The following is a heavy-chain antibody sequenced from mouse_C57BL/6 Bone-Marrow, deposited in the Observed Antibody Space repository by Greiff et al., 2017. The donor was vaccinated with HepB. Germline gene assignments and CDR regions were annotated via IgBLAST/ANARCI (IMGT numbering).Heavy chain of an antibody. J-gene: IGHJ2*01. CDR2: ISSGSSTI. CDR3: ARGDYGSSYGFDY. D-gene: IGHD1-1*01. CDR1: GFTFSDYG. V-gene: IGHV5-17*01. Sequence: EVKVVESGGGLVKPGGSLKLSCAASGFTFSDYGMHWVRQAPEKGLEWVAYISSGSSTIYYADTVKGRFTISRDNAKNTLFLQMTSLRSEDTAMYYCARGDYGSSYGFDYWGQGTTLTVSS.